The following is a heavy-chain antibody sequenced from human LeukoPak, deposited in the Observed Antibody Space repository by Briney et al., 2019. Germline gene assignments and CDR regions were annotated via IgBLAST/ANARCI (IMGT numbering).Heavy chain of an antibody. Sequence: SETLSLTCTVSGGSISSSSYYWGWIRQPPGKGLEWIGSIYYSGSTYYNPSLKSRVTISVDTSKNQFSLKLGSVTAADTAVYYCARHSSGNFDYWGQGTLVTVSS. CDR3: ARHSSGNFDY. CDR2: IYYSGST. CDR1: GGSISSSSYY. D-gene: IGHD6-19*01. V-gene: IGHV4-39*01. J-gene: IGHJ4*02.